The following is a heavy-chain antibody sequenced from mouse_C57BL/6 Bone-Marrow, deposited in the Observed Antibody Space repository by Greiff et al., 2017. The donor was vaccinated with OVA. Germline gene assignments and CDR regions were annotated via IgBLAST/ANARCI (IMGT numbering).Heavy chain of an antibody. J-gene: IGHJ2*01. D-gene: IGHD1-1*01. CDR2: IDPSDSET. CDR3: ARGGITTVVATDY. V-gene: IGHV1-52*01. CDR1: GYTFTSYW. Sequence: VKLQQPGAELVRPGSSVKLSCKASGYTFTSYWMHWVKQRPIQGLEWIGNIDPSDSETHYNQKFKDKATLTVDKSSSTAYMQLSSLTSEDSAVYYCARGGITTVVATDYWGQGTTLTVSS.